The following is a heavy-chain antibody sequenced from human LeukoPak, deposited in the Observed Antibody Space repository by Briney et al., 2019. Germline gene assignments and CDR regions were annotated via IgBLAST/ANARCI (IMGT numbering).Heavy chain of an antibody. CDR3: AKDQSGDCYYDY. CDR2: IPYDGSNK. Sequence: GGSLRLFCAASGFTFSSYGMHWVRQAPGKGLEWVAVIPYDGSNKYYADSVKGRFTISRDTSKNTLYLQMNSLRTEDTAVYYCAKDQSGDCYYDYWGQGTLVTVSS. V-gene: IGHV3-30*02. D-gene: IGHD2-21*02. J-gene: IGHJ4*02. CDR1: GFTFSSYG.